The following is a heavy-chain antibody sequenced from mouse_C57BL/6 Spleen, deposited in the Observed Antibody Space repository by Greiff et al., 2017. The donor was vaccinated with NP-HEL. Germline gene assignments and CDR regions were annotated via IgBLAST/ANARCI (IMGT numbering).Heavy chain of an antibody. J-gene: IGHJ3*01. Sequence: QVQLQQPGAELVRPGTSVKLSCKASGYTFTSYWMHWVKQRPGQGLEWIGMIDPSDSYTNYNQKFKGKATLTVDTSSSTAYMQLSSLTSEDSAVYYCAKGTGSPFAYWGQGTLVTVSA. CDR1: GYTFTSYW. CDR3: AKGTGSPFAY. V-gene: IGHV1-59*01. CDR2: IDPSDSYT. D-gene: IGHD1-1*01.